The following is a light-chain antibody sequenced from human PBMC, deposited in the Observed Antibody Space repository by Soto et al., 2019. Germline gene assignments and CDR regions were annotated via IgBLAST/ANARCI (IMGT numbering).Light chain of an antibody. CDR1: QSVSGW. CDR2: AAS. V-gene: IGKV1-5*01. J-gene: IGKJ1*01. Sequence: DIQKTQSPSTLSASVGDTVTVTCRASQSVSGWLAWYQQKPGEAPRLLIYAASSLQSGVPSRFSGSGSGTEFTLTISSLQPDDFATYYCQHYNSYSEAFGQGTKV. CDR3: QHYNSYSEA.